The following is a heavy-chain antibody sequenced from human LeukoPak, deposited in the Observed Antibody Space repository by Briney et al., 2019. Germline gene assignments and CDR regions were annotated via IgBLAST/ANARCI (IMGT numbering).Heavy chain of an antibody. CDR2: IYYSGST. D-gene: IGHD2-2*01. CDR3: ARHVMAPAKPDNWFDP. V-gene: IGHV4-39*01. Sequence: PSETLSLTCTVSGGSISSSSYYWGWIRQPPGKELEWIGSIYYSGSTYYNPSLKSRVTISVDTSKNQFSLKLSSVTAADTAVYYCARHVMAPAKPDNWFDPWGQGTLVTVSS. J-gene: IGHJ5*02. CDR1: GGSISSSSYY.